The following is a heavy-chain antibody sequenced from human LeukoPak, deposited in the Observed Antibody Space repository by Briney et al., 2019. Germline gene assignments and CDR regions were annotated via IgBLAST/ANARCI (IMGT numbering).Heavy chain of an antibody. Sequence: HPGGSLRLSCAASGFSFSSYWMTWVRQAPGKGLEWVANIKEDGSERYYADSVKGRFTISRDSAKNSLYLQMNSLRADDTAVYYCARDRTPQGLLTYSSAWYDAFDIWGQGTMVTVSS. J-gene: IGHJ3*02. V-gene: IGHV3-7*01. CDR1: GFSFSSYW. CDR2: IKEDGSER. CDR3: ARDRTPQGLLTYSSAWYDAFDI. D-gene: IGHD6-19*01.